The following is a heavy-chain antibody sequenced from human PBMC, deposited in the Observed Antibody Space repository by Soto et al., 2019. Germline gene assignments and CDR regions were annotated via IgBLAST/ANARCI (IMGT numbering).Heavy chain of an antibody. J-gene: IGHJ4*02. CDR1: GYNFNTYG. Sequence: QVQLVQSGAEVRRPGASVRISCKTSGYNFNTYGIIWVRQAPGRGLEWMGWISGYNGYTKYAQSLEDRVTLSTDTSTSTAYLELRSLRSDDTAVYFCARDRDYSHTDADIDYWGQGTLVTVSS. D-gene: IGHD5-12*01. V-gene: IGHV1-18*04. CDR3: ARDRDYSHTDADIDY. CDR2: ISGYNGYT.